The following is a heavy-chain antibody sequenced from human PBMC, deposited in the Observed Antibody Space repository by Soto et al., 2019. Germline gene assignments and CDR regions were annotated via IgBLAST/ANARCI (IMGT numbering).Heavy chain of an antibody. D-gene: IGHD3-10*01. CDR3: AKDQAQSGSGYFYGMDV. CDR2: LSYDGTYK. J-gene: IGHJ6*02. V-gene: IGHV3-30*18. CDR1: GFTFSIFG. Sequence: LRLSCDASGFTFSIFGMHWVRQAPGKGLEWVAVLSYDGTYKYYADSVKGRFTISRDNSKNMLFLQMNSLRSDDTAVYYCAKDQAQSGSGYFYGMDVWGQGTAVTVSS.